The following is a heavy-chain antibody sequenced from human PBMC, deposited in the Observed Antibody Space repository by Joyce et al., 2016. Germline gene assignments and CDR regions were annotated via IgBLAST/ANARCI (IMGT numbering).Heavy chain of an antibody. D-gene: IGHD1-1*01. CDR3: TRDARSGNENAPFDF. Sequence: QVQLIQSGAEVKKPGASVTVSCKASGYTFIDHYVHWGRQAPGQGLEWMGGINPNSGGAGYAQKFQDRVTLTRVTSINTAYMQLRRLTSDDTAIYYCTRDARSGNENAPFDFWGQGTLVTVSS. J-gene: IGHJ4*02. V-gene: IGHV1-2*02. CDR2: INPNSGGA. CDR1: GYTFIDHY.